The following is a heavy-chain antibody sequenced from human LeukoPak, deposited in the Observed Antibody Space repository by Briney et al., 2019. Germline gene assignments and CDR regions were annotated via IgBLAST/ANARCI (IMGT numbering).Heavy chain of an antibody. D-gene: IGHD6-19*01. CDR2: VYYSGGGT. J-gene: IGHJ4*02. V-gene: IGHV4-59*01. Sequence: SETLSLTRTVSRGSITDNYWSWIRQPPGKGPEWIGYVYYSGGGTNYNPSLKSRVTMSVDTSKNHFSLKLGSVTAADTAVYYCARGNSSGWYGGFDYWGQGILVTVSS. CDR3: ARGNSSGWYGGFDY. CDR1: RGSITDNY.